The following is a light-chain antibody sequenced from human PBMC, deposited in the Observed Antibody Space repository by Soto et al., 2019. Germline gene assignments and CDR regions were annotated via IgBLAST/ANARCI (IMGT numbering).Light chain of an antibody. Sequence: DTQMTQSPSSLSASVGDRVTITCRASQGIRNDLAWYQQKPGKAPKRLIYAASSLQSGVPSRFSASGFGTEFTLTISRLQPEDFATYYCLQHNSYPYTFGQGTKLEIK. CDR3: LQHNSYPYT. V-gene: IGKV1-17*01. CDR2: AAS. J-gene: IGKJ2*01. CDR1: QGIRND.